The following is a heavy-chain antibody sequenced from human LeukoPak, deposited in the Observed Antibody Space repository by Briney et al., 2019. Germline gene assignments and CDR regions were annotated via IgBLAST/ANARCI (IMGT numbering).Heavy chain of an antibody. D-gene: IGHD2-21*01. CDR2: IYTSGST. CDR3: ASGCGGDCYSTEYFQH. V-gene: IGHV4-61*02. CDR1: GGSISSGSYY. Sequence: PSQTLSLTCTVSGGSISSGSYYWSWIRQPAGQGLEWIGRIYTSGSTNYNPSLKSRVTISVDTSKNQFSLKLSSVTAADTAVYYCASGCGGDCYSTEYFQHWGQGTLVTVSS. J-gene: IGHJ1*01.